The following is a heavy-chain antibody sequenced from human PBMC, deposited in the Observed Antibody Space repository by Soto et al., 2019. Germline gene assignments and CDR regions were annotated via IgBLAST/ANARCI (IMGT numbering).Heavy chain of an antibody. J-gene: IGHJ5*02. CDR3: ARDLFGWFGEFNWFDP. V-gene: IGHV4-4*07. CDR1: GGSISSYY. CDR2: IYTSGST. D-gene: IGHD3-10*01. Sequence: SETLSLTCTVSGGSISSYYWSWIRQPAGKGLEWIGRIYTSGSTNYNPSLKSRVTMPVDTSKNQFSLKLSSVTAADTAVYYCARDLFGWFGEFNWFDPWGQGTLVTVSA.